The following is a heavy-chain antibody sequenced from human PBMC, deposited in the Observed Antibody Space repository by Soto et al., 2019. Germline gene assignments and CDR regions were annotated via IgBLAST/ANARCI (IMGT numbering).Heavy chain of an antibody. CDR1: GFTFSSYG. Sequence: SLSLSCAASGFTFSSYGMHWVRQAPGKGLEWVAVIWYDGSNKYYADSVKGRFTISRDNSKNTLYLQMNSLRAEDTAVYYCARDRRGYSYGLGRYYYYGMDVWGQGTTVTVSS. V-gene: IGHV3-33*01. CDR3: ARDRRGYSYGLGRYYYYGMDV. CDR2: IWYDGSNK. J-gene: IGHJ6*02. D-gene: IGHD5-18*01.